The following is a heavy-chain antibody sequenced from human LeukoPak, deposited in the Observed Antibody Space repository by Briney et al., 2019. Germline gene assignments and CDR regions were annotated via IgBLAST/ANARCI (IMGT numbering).Heavy chain of an antibody. CDR2: IWYDGSNS. Sequence: GGSLRLSCVASGFSFNTFGMLWVRQAPGEGLEWVAVIWYDGSNSYYADSVRGRFTISRDNSKHTLYLQMNSLRAEDTAVYYCARGGPEWPLDYWGQGTLVTVSS. CDR3: ARGGPEWPLDY. CDR1: GFSFNTFG. V-gene: IGHV3-33*01. D-gene: IGHD3-3*01. J-gene: IGHJ4*02.